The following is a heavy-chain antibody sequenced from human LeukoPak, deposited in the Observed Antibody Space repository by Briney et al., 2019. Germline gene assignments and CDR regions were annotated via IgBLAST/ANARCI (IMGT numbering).Heavy chain of an antibody. CDR3: ARKLSGYAPFDC. J-gene: IGHJ4*02. V-gene: IGHV3-23*01. Sequence: GGSLRLSCAASGFTFTNYPMIWVRQAPGRGLTWVSGISGGGGSTYYADSVKGRFTISRDNPRSTLYLQMSSLRAEDTAVYYCARKLSGYAPFDCWGQGTLVTVSS. D-gene: IGHD5-12*01. CDR1: GFTFTNYP. CDR2: ISGGGGST.